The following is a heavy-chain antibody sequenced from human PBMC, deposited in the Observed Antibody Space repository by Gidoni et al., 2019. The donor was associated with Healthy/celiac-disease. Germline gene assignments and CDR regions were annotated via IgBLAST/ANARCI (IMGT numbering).Heavy chain of an antibody. J-gene: IGHJ6*02. CDR3: ARDFYDYVWGSYLSYGMDV. Sequence: EVQLVESGGGLVQPGGSLRLSCAASGFTFSSYEMNWVRQAPGKGLEWVSYISSSGSTIYYADSVKGRFTISRDNAKNSLYLQMNSLRAEDTAVYYCARDFYDYVWGSYLSYGMDVWGQGTTVTVSS. CDR2: ISSSGSTI. V-gene: IGHV3-48*03. D-gene: IGHD3-16*02. CDR1: GFTFSSYE.